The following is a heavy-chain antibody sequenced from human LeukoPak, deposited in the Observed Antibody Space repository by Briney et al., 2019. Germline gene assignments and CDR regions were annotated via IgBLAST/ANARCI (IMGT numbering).Heavy chain of an antibody. CDR2: IYYSGST. J-gene: IGHJ4*02. V-gene: IGHV4-59*08. D-gene: IGHD3-16*01. CDR1: GGSISGFY. CDR3: ARQRGEPKLIDY. Sequence: SETLSLACTVSGGSISGFYWSWVRQPPGKGLEWIGYIYYSGSTKYNPSLKSRVTISVDTSKSQFSLKLNSVTAADTAVYYCARQRGEPKLIDYWGQGTLVTVSS.